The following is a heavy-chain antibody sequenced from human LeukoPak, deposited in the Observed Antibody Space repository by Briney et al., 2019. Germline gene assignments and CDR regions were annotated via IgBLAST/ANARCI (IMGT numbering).Heavy chain of an antibody. D-gene: IGHD2-15*01. J-gene: IGHJ6*03. CDR1: GGSISSYY. CDR2: IYTSGST. V-gene: IGHV4-4*07. CDR3: ARGYCSGGSCYSYYYYNYMDV. Sequence: SETLSLTCTVSGGSISSYYWSWIRQPAGKGLEWIGRIYTSGSTNYNPSLKSRVTISVDTSKNQFSLKLTSVTAADTAVYYCARGYCSGGSCYSYYYYNYMDVWGKGTTVTISS.